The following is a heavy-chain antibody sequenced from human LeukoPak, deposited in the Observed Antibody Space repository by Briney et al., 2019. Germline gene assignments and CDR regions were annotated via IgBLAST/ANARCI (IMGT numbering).Heavy chain of an antibody. CDR3: ARIVVLKRSFDY. Sequence: WIGYIYYSGSAYYNPSLKSRVTISVDTSKNQFSLKLSSVTAADTAVYYCARIVVLKRSFDYWGQGTLVTVSS. D-gene: IGHD3-22*01. V-gene: IGHV4-31*02. CDR2: IYYSGSA. J-gene: IGHJ4*02.